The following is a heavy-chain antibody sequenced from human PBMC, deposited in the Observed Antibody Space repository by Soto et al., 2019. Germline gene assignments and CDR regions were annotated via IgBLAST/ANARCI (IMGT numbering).Heavy chain of an antibody. D-gene: IGHD5-18*01. CDR3: TRSYGYTFGGSLDN. J-gene: IGHJ4*02. V-gene: IGHV1-69*01. CDR2: IITAFGTT. Sequence: QVQLVQSGPEVKKPVSSVKVSCKASGDTFNSYVITWVRQAPGQGLEWLGGIITAFGTTSYAQNFQDRLTITADEAATTDHMELSSLTSDDTAMYYCTRSYGYTFGGSLDNWGQGTRVNVSS. CDR1: GDTFNSYV.